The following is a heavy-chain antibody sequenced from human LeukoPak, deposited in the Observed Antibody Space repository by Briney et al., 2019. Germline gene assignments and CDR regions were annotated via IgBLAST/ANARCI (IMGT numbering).Heavy chain of an antibody. D-gene: IGHD3-22*01. J-gene: IGHJ4*02. V-gene: IGHV3-30*19. CDR3: LITMIAVANGDY. CDR1: GFIFSRYG. Sequence: GGSLRLSCAASGFIFSRYGMHWVRQAPGKGLEWVAVISYDGSNKYYADSVKGRFTISRDNSKNTLYLQMNSLRAEDTAVYYCLITMIAVANGDYWGQGTLVTVSS. CDR2: ISYDGSNK.